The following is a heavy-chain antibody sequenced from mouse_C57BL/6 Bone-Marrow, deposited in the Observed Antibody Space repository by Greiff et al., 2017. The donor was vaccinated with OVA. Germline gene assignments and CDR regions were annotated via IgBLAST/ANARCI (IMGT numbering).Heavy chain of an antibody. J-gene: IGHJ2*01. V-gene: IGHV1-59*01. CDR3: ARSRNYYGDY. Sequence: VQLQQPGAELVRPGTSVKLSCKASGYTFTSYWMHWVKQRPGQGLEWIGVIDPSDSYTNYNQKFKGKATLTVDTSSSTAYMQLSSLTSEDSAVYYCARSRNYYGDYWGQGTTLTVSS. CDR1: GYTFTSYW. CDR2: IDPSDSYT.